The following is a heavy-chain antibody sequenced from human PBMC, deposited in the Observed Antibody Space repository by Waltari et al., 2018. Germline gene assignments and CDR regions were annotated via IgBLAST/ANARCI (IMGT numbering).Heavy chain of an antibody. CDR3: ARDDTTTYYDFWSGLNYYYGMDV. D-gene: IGHD3-3*01. Sequence: QVQLVESGGGVVQPGSSLRLSCAASGFTFSSYAMHWVRQAPGKGLEWVAVISYDGSNKYYADSGKGRFTISRDNSKNTLYLQMNSLRAEDTAVYYCARDDTTTYYDFWSGLNYYYGMDVWGQGTTVTVSS. CDR2: ISYDGSNK. V-gene: IGHV3-30*01. CDR1: GFTFSSYA. J-gene: IGHJ6*02.